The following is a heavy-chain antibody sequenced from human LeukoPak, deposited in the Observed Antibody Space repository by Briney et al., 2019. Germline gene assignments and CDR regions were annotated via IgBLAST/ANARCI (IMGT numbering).Heavy chain of an antibody. D-gene: IGHD3-10*01. Sequence: SETLSLTCTVSGGSISRYYWSWIRRPPGKGLEWIGYIDDSGNTNYNPSLKSQVTISVDKSKNQLSLKLSFVTAADTAMYYCARSDYHNSGSHTVFDAFDIWGQGTRVTVSS. J-gene: IGHJ3*02. CDR2: IDDSGNT. V-gene: IGHV4-59*01. CDR3: ARSDYHNSGSHTVFDAFDI. CDR1: GGSISRYY.